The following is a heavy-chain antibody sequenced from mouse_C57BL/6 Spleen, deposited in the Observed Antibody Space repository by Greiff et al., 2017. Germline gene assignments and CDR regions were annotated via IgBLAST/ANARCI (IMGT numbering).Heavy chain of an antibody. J-gene: IGHJ3*01. D-gene: IGHD1-1*01. Sequence: EVNVVESGGGLVKPGGSLKLSCAASGFTFSDYGMHWVRQAPEKGLEWVAYISSGSSTIYYAATVKGRFTISRDNAKNTLFLQMTSLRSEDTAMYFCSRTLHYYGSSYSFAYWGQGTLVTVSA. CDR1: GFTFSDYG. CDR3: SRTLHYYGSSYSFAY. CDR2: ISSGSSTI. V-gene: IGHV5-17*01.